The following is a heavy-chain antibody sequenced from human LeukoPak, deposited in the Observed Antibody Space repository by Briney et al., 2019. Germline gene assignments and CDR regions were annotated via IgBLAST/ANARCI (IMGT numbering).Heavy chain of an antibody. CDR1: GFTFSNAW. V-gene: IGHV4-39*01. Sequence: PGGSLRLSCAASGFTFSNAWMSWVRQPPGKGLEWIGSIYYTGSTYYNPSLKSRVTISVDTSKNQFSLKLRSVTAADTAVYYCARRVRGYGGTLFDYWGQGTLVTVSS. D-gene: IGHD4-23*01. CDR2: IYYTGST. J-gene: IGHJ4*02. CDR3: ARRVRGYGGTLFDY.